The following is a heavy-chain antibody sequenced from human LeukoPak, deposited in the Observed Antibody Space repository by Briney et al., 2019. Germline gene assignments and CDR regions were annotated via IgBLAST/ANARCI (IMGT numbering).Heavy chain of an antibody. V-gene: IGHV1-2*02. CDR1: GYTFTDYH. Sequence: GASVKVSCKASGYTFTDYHMHWVRQAPGQGLEWMGWIIPDSGGTNYAQNFQGRVTMTRDTSISTAYMELYSLRSDDTAVYYCARELGGGTTREDWFDPWGQGTLVTVSS. J-gene: IGHJ5*02. CDR3: ARELGGGTTREDWFDP. CDR2: IIPDSGGT. D-gene: IGHD1-1*01.